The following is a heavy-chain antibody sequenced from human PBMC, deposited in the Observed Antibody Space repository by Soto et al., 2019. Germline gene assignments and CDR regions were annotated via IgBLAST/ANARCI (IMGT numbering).Heavy chain of an antibody. CDR3: ARPRWGPMARDTFYFDY. CDR1: GFTFSSYA. D-gene: IGHD3-10*01. V-gene: IGHV3-23*01. CDR2: ISDSGGST. Sequence: PGGSLRLSCAASGFTFSSYAMSWVRQAPGKGLEWVSGISDSGGSTYYADSVKGRFTISRDNSKNTLYLQMNSLRAEDTAVYYCARPRWGPMARDTFYFDYWGQGTLVTVSS. J-gene: IGHJ4*02.